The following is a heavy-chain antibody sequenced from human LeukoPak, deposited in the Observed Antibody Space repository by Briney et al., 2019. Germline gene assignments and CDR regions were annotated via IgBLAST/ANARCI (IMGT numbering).Heavy chain of an antibody. Sequence: GGSLRLSCAASGFTFDDYGMSWVRQAPGKGLEWVSGINRNDDSTGYADSVKGRFSISRDNAKNSLYLQMNSLRAEDTAFYYYARDSYDILTGYVGWFDPWGQGTLVTVSS. D-gene: IGHD3-9*01. CDR3: ARDSYDILTGYVGWFDP. J-gene: IGHJ5*02. V-gene: IGHV3-20*04. CDR2: INRNDDST. CDR1: GFTFDDYG.